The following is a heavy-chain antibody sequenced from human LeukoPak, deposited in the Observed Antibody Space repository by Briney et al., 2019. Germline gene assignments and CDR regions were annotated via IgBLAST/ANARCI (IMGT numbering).Heavy chain of an antibody. CDR2: INPNSGGT. CDR3: ARDRAGYSRPDDY. Sequence: GASVKVSCKASGYTFTGYYMHWVRQAPGQGLEWMGWINPNSGGTNYAQKFQGRVTMTRDTSISTAYMELSRLRSDDTAVYYCARDRAGYSRPDDYWGQGTLVTVSS. J-gene: IGHJ4*02. CDR1: GYTFTGYY. V-gene: IGHV1-2*02. D-gene: IGHD6-13*01.